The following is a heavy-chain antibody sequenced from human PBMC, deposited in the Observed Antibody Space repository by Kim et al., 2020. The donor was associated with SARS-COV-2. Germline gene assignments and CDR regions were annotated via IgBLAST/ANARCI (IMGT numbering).Heavy chain of an antibody. CDR3: GWDLDGDSYGSFGMDV. CDR2: IWYDGSNR. Sequence: WGSLRLSCAASGFTFSSYGMHWVRQAPGKGLEWVAVIWYDGSNRYYEDSVKSRFTISRDNSKNTEYLQMNSLRAEDTAVYYCGWDLDGDSYGSFGMDVWG. D-gene: IGHD5-18*01. J-gene: IGHJ6*01. CDR1: GFTFSSYG. V-gene: IGHV3-33*01.